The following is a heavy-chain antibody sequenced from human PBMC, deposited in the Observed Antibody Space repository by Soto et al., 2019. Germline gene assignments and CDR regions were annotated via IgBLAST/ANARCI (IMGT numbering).Heavy chain of an antibody. Sequence: LRLSCAASGFTVSSNYMSWVRQAPGKGLEWVSVIYSGGSTYYADSVKGRFTISRDNSKNTLYLQMNSLRAEDTAVYYCAREEQYYFDYWGQGTLVTVSS. CDR2: IYSGGST. J-gene: IGHJ4*02. D-gene: IGHD4-4*01. CDR3: AREEQYYFDY. V-gene: IGHV3-66*01. CDR1: GFTVSSNY.